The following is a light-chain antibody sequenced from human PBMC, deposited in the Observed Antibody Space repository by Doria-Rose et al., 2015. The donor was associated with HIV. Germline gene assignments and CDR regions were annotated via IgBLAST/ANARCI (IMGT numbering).Light chain of an antibody. V-gene: IGKV1-5*03. CDR2: KAS. CDR1: SR. J-gene: IGKJ2*01. Sequence: SRWAWYTQKPGKAPNLLIYKASSLESGVPSRFSGSGSGTEFTLTISSLQPDDFASYYCQHYQSYPYTFGRATKREIK. CDR3: QHYQSYPYT.